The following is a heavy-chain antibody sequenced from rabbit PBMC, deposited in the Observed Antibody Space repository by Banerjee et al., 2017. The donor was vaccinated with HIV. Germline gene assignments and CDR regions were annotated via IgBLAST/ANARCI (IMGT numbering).Heavy chain of an antibody. CDR2: IYAGKGSA. CDR1: GFDFSNYYM. V-gene: IGHV1S45*01. Sequence: QEQLEESGGDLVKPEGSLTLTCKASGFDFSNYYMSWVRQAPGKGLEWIGIIYAGKGSADYASWVNGRFTISKTSSTTVTLQMTSLTAADTATYFCARDLAGVIGWNFSLWGPGTLVTVS. D-gene: IGHD4-1*01. CDR3: ARDLAGVIGWNFSL. J-gene: IGHJ4*01.